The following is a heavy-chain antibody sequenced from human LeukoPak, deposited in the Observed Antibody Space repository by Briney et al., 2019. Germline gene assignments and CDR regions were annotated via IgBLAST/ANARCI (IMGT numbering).Heavy chain of an antibody. CDR1: GGSISSSSYY. D-gene: IGHD5-24*01. V-gene: IGHV4-39*01. J-gene: IGHJ4*02. CDR2: FYYSGNT. Sequence: SETLSLTCTVSGGSISSSSYYWGWIRQPPGKGLEWIGSFYYSGNTYYNPSLKSRVTMSVDASKNQISLKLSSVTAADTAIYYCARTIGNNYTTECFDYWGQGTLVTVSS. CDR3: ARTIGNNYTTECFDY.